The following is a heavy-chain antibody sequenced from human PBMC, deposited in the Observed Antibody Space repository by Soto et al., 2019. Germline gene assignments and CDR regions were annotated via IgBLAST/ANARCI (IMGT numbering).Heavy chain of an antibody. CDR1: GFTFSSYW. Sequence: GGSLRLSCAASGFTFSSYWMSWVRQAPGKGLEWVANIKQDGSEKYYVDSVKGRFTISRDNAKNSLYLQMNSLRAEDTAVYYCATQYSSSSYYYYYYMDVWGKGTTVTVSS. J-gene: IGHJ6*03. V-gene: IGHV3-7*01. CDR3: ATQYSSSSYYYYYYMDV. CDR2: IKQDGSEK. D-gene: IGHD6-6*01.